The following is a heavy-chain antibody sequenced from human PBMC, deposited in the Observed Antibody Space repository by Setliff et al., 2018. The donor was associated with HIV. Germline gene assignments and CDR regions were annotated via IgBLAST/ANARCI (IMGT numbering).Heavy chain of an antibody. CDR1: GDSISTYC. V-gene: IGHV4-4*09. CDR3: ARDDRSGYSFDH. J-gene: IGHJ4*02. D-gene: IGHD3-3*01. CDR2: IYTSGST. Sequence: PSETLSLTCTVSGDSISTYCWIWIRQPPGKGLEWIGNIYTSGSTNYNPSLKSRVTISVDTSKNQFSLKLNSVTAADTAVYYCARDDRSGYSFDHWGQGTLVTVSS.